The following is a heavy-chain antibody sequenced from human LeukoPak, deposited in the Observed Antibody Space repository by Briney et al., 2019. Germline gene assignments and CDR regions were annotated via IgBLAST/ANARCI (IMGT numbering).Heavy chain of an antibody. CDR1: GGSISSYY. V-gene: IGHV4-59*08. CDR2: IYYSGST. CDR3: ARGPYSYDSSGAFDI. J-gene: IGHJ3*02. Sequence: PSETLSLTCTVSGGSISSYYWNWIRQPPGKGLEWIGYIYYSGSTNYNPSLKSRVTISLDTSKNQFSLNLTSVTAADTAVYFCARGPYSYDSSGAFDIWGQGTMVTVSS. D-gene: IGHD3-22*01.